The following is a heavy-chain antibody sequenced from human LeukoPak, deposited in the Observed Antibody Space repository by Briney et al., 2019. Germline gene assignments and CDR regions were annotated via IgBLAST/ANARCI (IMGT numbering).Heavy chain of an antibody. Sequence: GGSLRLSCAASGFTFSSYSMNWVRQAPGKGLEWVSYISSSSSTIYYADSVKGRFTISRDNAENSLYLQMNSLRAEDTAVYYCARDVGYYYDSSGYARDAFDIWGQGTMVTVSS. CDR2: ISSSSSTI. D-gene: IGHD3-22*01. V-gene: IGHV3-48*01. CDR3: ARDVGYYYDSSGYARDAFDI. J-gene: IGHJ3*02. CDR1: GFTFSSYS.